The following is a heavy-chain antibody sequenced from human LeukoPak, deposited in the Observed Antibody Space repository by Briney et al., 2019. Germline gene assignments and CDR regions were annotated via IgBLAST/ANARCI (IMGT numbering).Heavy chain of an antibody. CDR2: IYSGGST. Sequence: PGGSLRLSCAASGFTVSSNYISWVRQAPGKGLEWVSVIYSGGSTYYADSVKGRFTISRDNSKNTLYLQMNSLRAEDTAVYYCARVVGTPTIAAAGTLDYWGQGTLVTVSS. D-gene: IGHD6-13*01. CDR3: ARVVGTPTIAAAGTLDY. J-gene: IGHJ4*02. CDR1: GFTVSSNY. V-gene: IGHV3-66*01.